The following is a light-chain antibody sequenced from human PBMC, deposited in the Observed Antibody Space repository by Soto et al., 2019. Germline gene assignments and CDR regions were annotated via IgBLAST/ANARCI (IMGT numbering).Light chain of an antibody. J-gene: IGLJ1*01. Sequence: QSVRTQPASVSGALRHAVTISCTETSSDVGDYNYVSWYQQHPGKAPKLMIYDVSSRPSGVSNRFSGSKSGNTASLTISGLQAEDEADYYCSSDTSSSTLYVFGTGTKVTVL. CDR1: SSDVGDYNY. CDR3: SSDTSSSTLYV. V-gene: IGLV2-14*03. CDR2: DVS.